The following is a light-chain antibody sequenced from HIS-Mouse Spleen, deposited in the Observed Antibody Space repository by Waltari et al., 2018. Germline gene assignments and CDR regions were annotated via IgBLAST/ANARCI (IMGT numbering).Light chain of an antibody. CDR2: WAS. J-gene: IGKJ2*01. CDR3: QQYYSTPPYT. Sequence: WYQQKPGQPPKLLIYWASTRESGVPDRVSGSGSGTDFTLTISSLQAEDVAVYYCQQYYSTPPYTFGQGTKLEIK. V-gene: IGKV4-1*01.